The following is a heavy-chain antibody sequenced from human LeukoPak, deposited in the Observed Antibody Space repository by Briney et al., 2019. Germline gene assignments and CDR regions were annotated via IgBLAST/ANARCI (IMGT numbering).Heavy chain of an antibody. D-gene: IGHD6-19*01. J-gene: IGHJ6*03. CDR2: MNPNSGNT. Sequence: GASVTVSFTSSGYTFTIYDINWVRQATGQGREWVGWMNPNSGNTGYAQKVHGRVTITRTTSISTAYMELSSLRSDDTAVYYCARDLRYSSGWSASGMDVWGKGTTVTISS. V-gene: IGHV1-8*03. CDR1: GYTFTIYD. CDR3: ARDLRYSSGWSASGMDV.